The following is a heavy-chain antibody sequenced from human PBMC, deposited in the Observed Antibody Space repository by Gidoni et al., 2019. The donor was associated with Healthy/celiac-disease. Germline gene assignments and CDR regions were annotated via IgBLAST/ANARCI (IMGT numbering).Heavy chain of an antibody. CDR3: ARNYGDYYYYYGMDV. D-gene: IGHD4-17*01. CDR1: GYSFTSYW. CDR2: IYPGDSDT. V-gene: IGHV5-51*03. J-gene: IGHJ6*02. Sequence: EVQLVQSGAEVKKPGESLKISCTGSGYSFTSYWIGWVRQMPGKGLEWMGIIYPGDSDTRYSPSFQGQVTISADKSISTAYLQWSSLKASDTAMYYCARNYGDYYYYYGMDVWGQGTTVTVSS.